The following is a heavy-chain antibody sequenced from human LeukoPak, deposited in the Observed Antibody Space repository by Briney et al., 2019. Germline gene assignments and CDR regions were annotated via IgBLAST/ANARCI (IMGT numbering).Heavy chain of an antibody. CDR3: ARHWAKGTLASPFDY. J-gene: IGHJ4*02. V-gene: IGHV1-46*01. CDR2: INPSGGST. CDR1: GYTFPNYY. Sequence: ASVKVSCKASGYTFPNYYIHWVRQAPGQGLDWMGIINPSGGSTSYAQNFQGRVTMTRDTSTSTVYMELSSLRSEDTAVYYCARHWAKGTLASPFDYWGQGTLVTVSS. D-gene: IGHD1/OR15-1a*01.